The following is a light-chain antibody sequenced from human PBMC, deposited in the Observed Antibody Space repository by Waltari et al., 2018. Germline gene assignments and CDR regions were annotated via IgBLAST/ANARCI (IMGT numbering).Light chain of an antibody. CDR1: NLGRKR. J-gene: IGLJ2*01. CDR3: QVSDSTPDSVL. CDR2: NDS. V-gene: IGLV3-21*04. Sequence: SDVLTQPPSVSLAPGETAEITCGGHNLGRKRVHWYQKKPDQAPVLVIYNDSVRPSEIPGRFSGSNSGNTATLTISSVETGDEADYYGQVSDSTPDSVLFGGGTKLTVL.